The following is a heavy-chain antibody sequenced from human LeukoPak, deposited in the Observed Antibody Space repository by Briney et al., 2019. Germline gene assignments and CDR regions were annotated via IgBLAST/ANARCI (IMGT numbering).Heavy chain of an antibody. D-gene: IGHD4-17*01. J-gene: IGHJ4*02. CDR3: AKRGTSLRAVDH. CDR1: GFTFSSFA. Sequence: GGSLRLSCAASGFTFSSFAMSWVRQAPGKGLEWVSAISTSGGSTYYADSVKGRFTISRDNSKNTLNLQMNSLRAEDTAVYYCAKRGTSLRAVDHWGQGTLVTVSS. CDR2: ISTSGGST. V-gene: IGHV3-23*01.